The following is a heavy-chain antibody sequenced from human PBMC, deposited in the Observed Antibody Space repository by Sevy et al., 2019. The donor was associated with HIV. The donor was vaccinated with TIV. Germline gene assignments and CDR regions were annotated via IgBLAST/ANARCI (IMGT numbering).Heavy chain of an antibody. Sequence: ASVKVSCKTFGYTFSNHYIHWVRHVPGHGLEWMGVINPSGGSTNYAHRFQGRVTMTRDPSTSTFYMDLSSQRSEDTAVYYCATDRYASGDFDYWGQGTLVTVSS. V-gene: IGHV1-46*01. CDR3: ATDRYASGDFDY. J-gene: IGHJ4*02. D-gene: IGHD6-19*01. CDR2: INPSGGST. CDR1: GYTFSNHY.